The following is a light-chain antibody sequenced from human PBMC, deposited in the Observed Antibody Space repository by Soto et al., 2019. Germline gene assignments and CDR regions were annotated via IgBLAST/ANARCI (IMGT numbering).Light chain of an antibody. J-gene: IGLJ1*01. CDR2: GNR. CDR1: NSNLGAGYD. V-gene: IGLV1-40*01. Sequence: SVLTQPPSVSGAPGQRVTISCTGNNSNLGAGYDVHWYQQLPGAAPKLVIFGNRNRPSGVPERFSGSKSGNTASLTVSGLQAEDEADYYCSSFAGSNNFPYVFGTGTKVTVL. CDR3: SSFAGSNNFPYV.